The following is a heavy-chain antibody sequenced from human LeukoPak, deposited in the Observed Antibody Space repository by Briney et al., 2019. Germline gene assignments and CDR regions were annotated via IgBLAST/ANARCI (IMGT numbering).Heavy chain of an antibody. CDR3: ARALGGDGSGMLFDY. D-gene: IGHD3-10*01. V-gene: IGHV4-38-2*02. Sequence: SSETLSLTCTVSGYSISSGYYWGWIRQPPGKGLEWIGSIYHSGSTYYNPSLKSRVTISVDTSKNQFSLKLSSVTAADTAVYYCARALGGDGSGMLFDYWGQGTLVTVSS. J-gene: IGHJ4*02. CDR1: GYSISSGYY. CDR2: IYHSGST.